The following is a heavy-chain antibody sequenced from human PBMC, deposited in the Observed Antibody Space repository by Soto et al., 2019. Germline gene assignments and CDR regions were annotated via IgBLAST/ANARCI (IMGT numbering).Heavy chain of an antibody. V-gene: IGHV1-24*01. J-gene: IGHJ6*02. D-gene: IGHD3-3*01. Sequence: ASVKVSCKVSGYTLTELSMHWVRQAPGKGLEWMGGFDPEDGETIYAQKFQGRVTMTEDTSTDTAYMELSSLRSEDTAVYYCATNGGYLRFDLYGMDVWGQGTTVTVSS. CDR3: ATNGGYLRFDLYGMDV. CDR2: FDPEDGET. CDR1: GYTLTELS.